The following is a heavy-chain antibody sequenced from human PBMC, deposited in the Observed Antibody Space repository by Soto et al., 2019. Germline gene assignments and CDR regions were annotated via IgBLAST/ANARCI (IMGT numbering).Heavy chain of an antibody. D-gene: IGHD2-2*01. CDR1: GFTFSSYS. V-gene: IGHV3-21*01. J-gene: IGHJ6*02. CDR3: AREDSTSIMGMDV. CDR2: ISSSSSYI. Sequence: PGGSLRLSCAASGFTFSSYSMNWVRQAPGKGLEWVSSISSSSSYIYYADSVKGRFTISRDNAKNSLYLQMNSLRAEDTAVYYCAREDSTSIMGMDVWGQGTTVTVSS.